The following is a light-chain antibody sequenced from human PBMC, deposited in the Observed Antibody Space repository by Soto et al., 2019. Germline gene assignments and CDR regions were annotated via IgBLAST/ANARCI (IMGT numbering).Light chain of an antibody. CDR1: QSVSSSY. V-gene: IGKV3-20*01. CDR2: CAS. J-gene: IGKJ1*01. CDR3: QQYGSAQT. Sequence: IVWTQSPGNLSLSPGERSTLSGRASQSVSSSYLAWYQQKPGQAPRLRIYCASSRATGIPDRFSGSGSGTDFSLTISRLEPEDFAVYYCQQYGSAQTFGQGPKVEIK.